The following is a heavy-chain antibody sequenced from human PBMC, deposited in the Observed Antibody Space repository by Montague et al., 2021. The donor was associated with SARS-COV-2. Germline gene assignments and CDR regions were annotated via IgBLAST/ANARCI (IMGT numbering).Heavy chain of an antibody. CDR3: ARDPWRITIFGVVTRYGMDV. J-gene: IGHJ6*02. D-gene: IGHD3-3*01. V-gene: IGHV4-61*01. Sequence: SETLSLTCIVSGGSVSSGSYYWSWIRQHPGKGLEWIGYIYYSGXTXYXXXXKXRVTISVDTSKNQFSLKLSSVTAADTAVYYCARDPWRITIFGVVTRYGMDVWGQGTTVTVSS. CDR1: GGSVSSGSYY. CDR2: IYYSGXT.